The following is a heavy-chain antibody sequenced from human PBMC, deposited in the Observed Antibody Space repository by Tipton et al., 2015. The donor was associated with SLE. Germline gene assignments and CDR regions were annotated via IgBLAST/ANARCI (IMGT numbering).Heavy chain of an antibody. J-gene: IGHJ4*02. Sequence: SLRLSCAASAFSVSAYHMTWVRQAPGKGLEWVSVSYIGGGTHYADSVKGRFTISRDNSKNTLYLQMNSLRAEDTAVYYCAKGRGRSRLSFDCWGQGTLVTVSS. CDR1: AFSVSAYH. V-gene: IGHV3-53*01. CDR2: SYIGGGT. D-gene: IGHD1-26*01. CDR3: AKGRGRSRLSFDC.